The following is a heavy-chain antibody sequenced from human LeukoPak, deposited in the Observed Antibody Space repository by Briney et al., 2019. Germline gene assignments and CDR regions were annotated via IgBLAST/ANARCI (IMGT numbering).Heavy chain of an antibody. D-gene: IGHD2-2*01. CDR1: GYSFTTYW. Sequence: GESLKISCKGSGYSFTTYWIGWVRQMPGKGLEWMGIIYPGDSDTRYSPSFQGQVTISADKSISTAYLQWSSLKASDTAMYYCAKIDRTYCSRSSCYALDYWGQGTLVTVSS. CDR3: AKIDRTYCSRSSCYALDY. CDR2: IYPGDSDT. V-gene: IGHV5-51*01. J-gene: IGHJ4*02.